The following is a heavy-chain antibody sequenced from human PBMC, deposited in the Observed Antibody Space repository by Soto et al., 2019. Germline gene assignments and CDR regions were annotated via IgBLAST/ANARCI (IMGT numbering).Heavy chain of an antibody. J-gene: IGHJ6*02. V-gene: IGHV5-51*01. CDR3: ASSGYSSSWPAYYYYGMDV. CDR1: GYSFTSYW. Sequence: PXEYLKIAYKGSGYSFTSYWIGWVRQIPGKGLEWMGIIYPCDSYTRYSPSFQGQVTISADKSISTAYLQWSSLKASDTAVYYCASSGYSSSWPAYYYYGMDVWGQGTTVTVSS. D-gene: IGHD6-13*01. CDR2: IYPCDSYT.